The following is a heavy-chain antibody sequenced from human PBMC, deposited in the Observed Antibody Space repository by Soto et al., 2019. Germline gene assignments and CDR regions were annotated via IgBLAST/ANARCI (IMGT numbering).Heavy chain of an antibody. D-gene: IGHD2-15*01. Sequence: ASVKVSCKASGYTFTKYGISWVRQAPGQGLEWMGWISGYNGNTNYAQKYQGRITMTIDTSTTTAYMELGSLTSDDTAVYYCAKTGLLPSYYYGMDVSGQGTTVTVSS. CDR3: AKTGLLPSYYYGMDV. CDR1: GYTFTKYG. CDR2: ISGYNGNT. J-gene: IGHJ6*02. V-gene: IGHV1-18*01.